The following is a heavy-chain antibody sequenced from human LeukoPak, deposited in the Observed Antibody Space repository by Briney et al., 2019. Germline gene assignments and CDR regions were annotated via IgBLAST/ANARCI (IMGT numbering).Heavy chain of an antibody. CDR3: ARDGPYYFDY. Sequence: GRSLRLSCAASGFTFDDYAMHWVRQAPGKGLEWVSSISSSSSYIYYADSVKGRFTISRDNAKNSLYLQMNSLRAEDTAVYYCARDGPYYFDYWGQGTLVTVSS. CDR2: ISSSSSYI. J-gene: IGHJ4*02. CDR1: GFTFDDYA. V-gene: IGHV3-21*01.